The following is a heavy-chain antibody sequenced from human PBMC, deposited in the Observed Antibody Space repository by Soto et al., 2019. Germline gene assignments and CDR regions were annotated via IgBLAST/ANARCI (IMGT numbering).Heavy chain of an antibody. CDR1: GGSISSSSYY. V-gene: IGHV4-39*01. CDR2: IYYSGRT. D-gene: IGHD3-9*01. CDR3: ARREELRYFDWLPYNWYDP. J-gene: IGHJ5*02. Sequence: SETLSLTCTVSGGSISSSSYYWGWIRQPPGKGLEWIGSIYYSGRTYYNPSLKSRVTISVDTSKNQFSLKLSSVTAADTAVYYCARREELRYFDWLPYNWYDPWGQGTLVTVSS.